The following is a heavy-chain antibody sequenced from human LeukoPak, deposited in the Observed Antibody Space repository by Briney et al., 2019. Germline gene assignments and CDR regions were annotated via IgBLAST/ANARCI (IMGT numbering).Heavy chain of an antibody. CDR2: IYSNGNT. J-gene: IGHJ3*02. D-gene: IGHD5-24*01. V-gene: IGHV3-53*01. CDR3: ARTNNYAFDI. CDR1: AFTVSSSF. Sequence: AASAFTVSSSFMSWVRQAPGKGLEWVSIIYSNGNTHYADSVRGRFTISRDNSMNTLYLQMNNLRTEDTAVYYCARTNNYAFDIWGLGTMVTVSS.